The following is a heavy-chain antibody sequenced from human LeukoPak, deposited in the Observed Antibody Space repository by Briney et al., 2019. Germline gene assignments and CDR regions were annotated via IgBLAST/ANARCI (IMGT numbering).Heavy chain of an antibody. CDR1: GFTFSNYA. Sequence: PGGSLRLSCAASGFTFSNYAMTWVRQAPGKGLEWVSVISGSGGSTYYADSVKGRFTISRDNSKDTLYLQMNSLRAEDTAVYYCAKGTYYYGSGSSYNLINWGQGTLVTVSS. CDR2: ISGSGGST. J-gene: IGHJ4*02. V-gene: IGHV3-23*01. D-gene: IGHD3-10*01. CDR3: AKGTYYYGSGSSYNLIN.